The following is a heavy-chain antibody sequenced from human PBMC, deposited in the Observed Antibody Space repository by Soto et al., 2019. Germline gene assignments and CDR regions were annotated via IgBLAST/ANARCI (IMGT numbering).Heavy chain of an antibody. V-gene: IGHV5-51*01. CDR3: ARHKRLSSFYNWNYDGVSDGMDV. J-gene: IGHJ6*02. CDR1: GYSFTSYW. CDR2: IYPGDSDT. D-gene: IGHD1-7*01. Sequence: RGESLKISCKGSGYSFTSYWIGWVRQMPGKGLEWMGIIYPGDSDTRYSPSFQGQVTTSADKSISTAYLQWSSLKASDTAMYYCARHKRLSSFYNWNYDGVSDGMDVWGQGTTVTVSS.